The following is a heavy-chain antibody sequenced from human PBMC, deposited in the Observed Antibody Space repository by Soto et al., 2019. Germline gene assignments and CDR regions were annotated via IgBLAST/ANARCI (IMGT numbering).Heavy chain of an antibody. CDR1: GFTFSSYW. CDR3: ATIVAGGWPDY. J-gene: IGHJ4*02. Sequence: EVQLVESGGGLVQPGGSLRLACAASGFTFSSYWMNWVRHAPGKGLEWVDNINQDGSEKYYVDSVKGRFTISRDNAKNSLYLQMNSLRAGDTAVYFCATIVAGGWPDYWGQGTLVTVSS. D-gene: IGHD6-19*01. CDR2: INQDGSEK. V-gene: IGHV3-7*01.